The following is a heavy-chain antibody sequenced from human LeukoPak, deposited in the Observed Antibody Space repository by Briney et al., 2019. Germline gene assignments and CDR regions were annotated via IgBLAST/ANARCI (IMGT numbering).Heavy chain of an antibody. V-gene: IGHV3-69-1*01. CDR1: GFTFDDYA. CDR2: ISSSSYI. D-gene: IGHD2-2*03. Sequence: GGSLRLSCAASGFTFDDYAMHWVRQAPGKGLEWVSSISSSSYIYYADSVKGRFTISRDNAKNSLYLQMNSLRAEDTAVYYCARDLGSVDIVVVPAAIRPGGVAAFDIWGQGTMVTVSS. J-gene: IGHJ3*02. CDR3: ARDLGSVDIVVVPAAIRPGGVAAFDI.